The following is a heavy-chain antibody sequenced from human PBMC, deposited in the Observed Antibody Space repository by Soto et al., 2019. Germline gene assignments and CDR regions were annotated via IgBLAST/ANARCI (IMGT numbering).Heavy chain of an antibody. Sequence: QVQLQESGPGLVKPSETLSLTCTVSGGSVSSASYYWSWIRQPPGKGLEWIGHVYYSGSTNYYPSLKSRVTISVDTSKNQFSLKLSSVTAADTAVYYCARDAGAARPFDYWGQGTLVTVSS. J-gene: IGHJ4*02. CDR3: ARDAGAARPFDY. CDR1: GGSVSSASYY. V-gene: IGHV4-61*01. D-gene: IGHD6-6*01. CDR2: VYYSGST.